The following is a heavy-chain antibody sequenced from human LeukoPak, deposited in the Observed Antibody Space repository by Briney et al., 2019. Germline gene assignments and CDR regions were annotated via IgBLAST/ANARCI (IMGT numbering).Heavy chain of an antibody. V-gene: IGHV3-23*01. D-gene: IGHD3-3*01. Sequence: PGGSLRLSCAASGFTFSDYALNWVRQAPGKGLEWVSSFSGRGGSAYYADSVKGRFTISRDNSKNTLFLQMNNLRAEDTALYYCRRQEWPWTFLDYWGQGTLVTVSS. CDR1: GFTFSDYA. CDR3: RRQEWPWTFLDY. CDR2: FSGRGGSA. J-gene: IGHJ4*02.